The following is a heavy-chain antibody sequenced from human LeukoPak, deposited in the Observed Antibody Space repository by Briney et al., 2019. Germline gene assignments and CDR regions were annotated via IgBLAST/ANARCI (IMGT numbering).Heavy chain of an antibody. CDR1: GYTFSSYGIYG. CDR2: ISPYNGNT. J-gene: IGHJ5*02. Sequence: ASVKVSCKASGYTFSSYGIYGISWVRQAPGQGLEWVGWISPYNGNTNSAQKLQARVTMTTDTSTSTAYMELRSLRSDDTAVYYCARTVVVVGAAWFDPWGQGTLVTVSS. V-gene: IGHV1-18*01. CDR3: ARTVVVVGAAWFDP. D-gene: IGHD2-15*01.